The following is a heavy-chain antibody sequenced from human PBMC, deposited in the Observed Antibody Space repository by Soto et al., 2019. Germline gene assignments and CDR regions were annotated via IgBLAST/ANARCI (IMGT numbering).Heavy chain of an antibody. CDR2: IIPIFGTA. D-gene: IGHD2-15*01. CDR1: GGTFSSYA. J-gene: IGHJ6*02. Sequence: QVQLVQSGAEVKKPGSSVKVSCKASGGTFSSYAISWVRQAPGQGLEWMGGIIPIFGTANYAQKFQGRVTITADESTSTAYMELSSLRSEDTALYYCARARKGCCSGGSCSRSSGYYYYGIDVWGQGTTVTVSS. V-gene: IGHV1-69*01. CDR3: ARARKGCCSGGSCSRSSGYYYYGIDV.